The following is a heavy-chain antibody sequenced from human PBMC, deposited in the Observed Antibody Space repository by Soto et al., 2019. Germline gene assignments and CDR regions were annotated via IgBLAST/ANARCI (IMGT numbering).Heavy chain of an antibody. CDR1: GGSIDSGDYY. Sequence: SETLSLTCTVSGGSIDSGDYYWSWIRQPPGKGLEWIGYVYYSGTTNYNPFLKSRVTLSLDKSKNQFSLKMNSVTAADTAVYYCARAVIAPPNYFDPWGQGNLVTVSS. CDR3: ARAVIAPPNYFDP. CDR2: VYYSGTT. D-gene: IGHD4-4*01. V-gene: IGHV4-61*08. J-gene: IGHJ5*02.